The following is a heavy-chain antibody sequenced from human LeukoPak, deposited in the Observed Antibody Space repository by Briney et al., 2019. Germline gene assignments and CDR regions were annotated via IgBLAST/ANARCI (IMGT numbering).Heavy chain of an antibody. CDR3: ARADYGGVLNYYYYMDV. J-gene: IGHJ6*03. Sequence: SVKVSRKASGGTFSSYAISWVRQAPGQGLEWMGGIIPIFGTANYAQKFQGRVTITTDESTSTAYMELSSLRSEDTAVYYCARADYGGVLNYYYYMDVWGKGTTVTVSS. D-gene: IGHD4-23*01. V-gene: IGHV1-69*05. CDR1: GGTFSSYA. CDR2: IIPIFGTA.